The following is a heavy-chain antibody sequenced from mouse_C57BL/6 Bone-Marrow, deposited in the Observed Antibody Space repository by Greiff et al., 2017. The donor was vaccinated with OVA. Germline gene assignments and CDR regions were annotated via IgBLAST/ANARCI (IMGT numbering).Heavy chain of an antibody. CDR1: GFSLTSYG. V-gene: IGHV2-2*01. D-gene: IGHD1-1*01. J-gene: IGHJ1*03. CDR3: ARAPFYYYGSSGYFDV. CDR2: IWSGGST. Sequence: QVQLQQSGPGLVQPSQSLSITCTVSGFSLTSYGVHWVRQSPGKGLEWLGVIWSGGSTDYNAAFISSLSISKDNSKSQVFFKMNSLQADDTAIYYCARAPFYYYGSSGYFDVWGTGTTVTVSS.